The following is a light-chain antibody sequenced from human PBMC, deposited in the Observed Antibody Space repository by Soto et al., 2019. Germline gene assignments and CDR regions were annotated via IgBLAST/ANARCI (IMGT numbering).Light chain of an antibody. CDR2: GAS. CDR1: QSVSSN. J-gene: IGKJ1*01. V-gene: IGKV3-15*01. CDR3: QQYSFWPPWT. Sequence: EIVMTQSPATLSVSPGERATLSCRASQSVSSNLAWYQQKPGQAPRLVIYGASTRATGMPARFSGSGSGTEFTLTISSLQSEDFAVYYCQQYSFWPPWTFGQGTKVEIK.